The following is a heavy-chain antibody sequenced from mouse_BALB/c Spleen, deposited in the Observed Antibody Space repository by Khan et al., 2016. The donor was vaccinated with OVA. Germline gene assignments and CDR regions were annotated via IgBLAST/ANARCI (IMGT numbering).Heavy chain of an antibody. Sequence: VQLQQSGPELVKPGASVKMSCKPSGYILTNYVLHWVKQKPGQGLEWIGYINPYNGGTKYNEKFKGKATLASDKSSITAYMELSSLTSEDSAVYYCARGNWQSYYFDYWGQGTTLTLSS. CDR2: INPYNGGT. V-gene: IGHV1S136*01. CDR1: GYILTNYV. J-gene: IGHJ2*01. CDR3: ARGNWQSYYFDY. D-gene: IGHD4-1*01.